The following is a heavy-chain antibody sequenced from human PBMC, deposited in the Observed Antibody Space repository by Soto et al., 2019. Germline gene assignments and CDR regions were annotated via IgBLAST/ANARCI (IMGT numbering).Heavy chain of an antibody. CDR3: ARAEKQITNFGVTDDC. CDR1: GYTFTKYY. D-gene: IGHD3-3*01. J-gene: IGHJ4*02. V-gene: IGHV1-46*01. CDR2: VNPSGVGT. Sequence: QVQLVQSGAEVKKPGASVKVSCRASGYTFTKYYLHWVRQAPGQGLGWMGIVNPSGVGTTYAQKFQGRVKMTSDTSTTTFYMELSSLTSEDTALYFCARAEKQITNFGVTDDCWGQGNLVTVSS.